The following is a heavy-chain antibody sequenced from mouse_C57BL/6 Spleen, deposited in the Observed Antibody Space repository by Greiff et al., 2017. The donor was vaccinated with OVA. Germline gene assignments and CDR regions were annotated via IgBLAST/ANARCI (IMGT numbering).Heavy chain of an antibody. Sequence: EVNVVESGGGLVKPGGSLKLSCAASGFTFSSYAMSWVRQTPEKRLEWIATISDGGSYTYYPDNVKGRFTISRDNAKNNLYLQMSHLKSEDTAMYYCARYSNDWYFDVWGTGTTVTVSA. J-gene: IGHJ1*03. CDR3: ARYSNDWYFDV. V-gene: IGHV5-4*03. D-gene: IGHD2-5*01. CDR1: GFTFSSYA. CDR2: ISDGGSYT.